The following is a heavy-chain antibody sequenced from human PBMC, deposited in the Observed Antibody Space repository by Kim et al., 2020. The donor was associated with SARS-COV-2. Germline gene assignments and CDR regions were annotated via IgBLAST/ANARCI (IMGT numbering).Heavy chain of an antibody. D-gene: IGHD6-19*01. J-gene: IGHJ4*02. CDR2: INPNTGGT. CDR3: VRVSSGWLPFDY. V-gene: IGHV1-2*02. Sequence: ASVKVSCKASGYSFTGYFIHWVRQAPGQGLEWMAWINPNTGGTNYAQKFQGRVTMTRDTSISTAYMELSSLRSDDTALYYCVRVSSGWLPFDYWGQGTLVTVSS. CDR1: GYSFTGYF.